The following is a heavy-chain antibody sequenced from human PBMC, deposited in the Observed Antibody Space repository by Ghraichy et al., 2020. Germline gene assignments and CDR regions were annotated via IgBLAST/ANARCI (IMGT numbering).Heavy chain of an antibody. CDR1: GYTFTGYY. V-gene: IGHV1-2*02. D-gene: IGHD3-3*01. Sequence: ASVKVSCKASGYTFTGYYMHWVRQAPGQGLEWMGWINPNSGGTNYAQKFQGRVTMTRDTSISTAYMELSRLRSDDTAVYYCARGLVNVLRFLEWISRDYYYYYGMDVWGQGTTVTVSS. CDR2: INPNSGGT. J-gene: IGHJ6*02. CDR3: ARGLVNVLRFLEWISRDYYYYYGMDV.